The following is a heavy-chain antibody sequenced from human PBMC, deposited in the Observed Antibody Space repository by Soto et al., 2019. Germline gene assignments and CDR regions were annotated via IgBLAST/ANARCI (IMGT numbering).Heavy chain of an antibody. Sequence: PSETLSLTCTVSGGSISSGGYYWSWIRQHPGKGLEWIGYIYYSGSTYYNPSLKSRVTISVDTSKNQFSLKLSSVTAADTAVYYCARDDDYYDSSGYYAYLQHWGQGPLVTVYS. CDR1: GGSISSGGYY. J-gene: IGHJ1*01. CDR2: IYYSGST. D-gene: IGHD3-22*01. V-gene: IGHV4-31*03. CDR3: ARDDDYYDSSGYYAYLQH.